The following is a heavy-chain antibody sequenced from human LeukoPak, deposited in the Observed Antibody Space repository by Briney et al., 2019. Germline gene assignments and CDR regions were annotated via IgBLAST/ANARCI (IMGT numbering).Heavy chain of an antibody. D-gene: IGHD2-2*01. J-gene: IGHJ6*02. CDR3: ARGDLHCTSTSCSNFYYGMDV. Sequence: AETLSLTCVVSGESFSGYLWSWIGQPPGKGLEGIGEFYHRGYSNYNPSLKGRLTISVDTSKNHFSLHLRSVTAADTAVYYCARGDLHCTSTSCSNFYYGMDVWGQGTTVTVSS. V-gene: IGHV4-34*01. CDR1: GESFSGYL. CDR2: FYHRGYS.